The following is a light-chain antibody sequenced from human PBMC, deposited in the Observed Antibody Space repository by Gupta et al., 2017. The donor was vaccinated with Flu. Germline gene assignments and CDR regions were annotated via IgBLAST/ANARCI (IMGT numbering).Light chain of an antibody. V-gene: IGLV2-11*01. CDR1: SSDVGRYNF. CDR2: DVT. J-gene: IGLJ3*02. Sequence: SVTISCTGTSSDVGRYNFVSWYQHHPHRAPKLIISDVTKRPSGVPDRFSGSKSGNTASLTISGRQPDDEAEYFCCSYAGPNSWLFGGGTTLTVL. CDR3: CSYAGPNSWL.